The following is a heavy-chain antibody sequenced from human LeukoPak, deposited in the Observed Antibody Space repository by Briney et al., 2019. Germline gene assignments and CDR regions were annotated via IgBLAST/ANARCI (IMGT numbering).Heavy chain of an antibody. CDR3: ALSRYSSSSVWDF. J-gene: IGHJ4*02. Sequence: GGSLRLSCSASGFTFISFAMHWVRQAPGKGLEYVSAISSSGGDTSYADSVKGRFTISRDNSKNTLHLQMNSLRAEDMAVYYCALSRYSSSSVWDFWGQGTLVTVSS. CDR1: GFTFISFA. CDR2: ISSSGGDT. D-gene: IGHD6-6*01. V-gene: IGHV3-64*04.